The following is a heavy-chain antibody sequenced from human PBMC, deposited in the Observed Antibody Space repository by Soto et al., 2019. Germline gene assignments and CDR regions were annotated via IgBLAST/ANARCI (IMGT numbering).Heavy chain of an antibody. J-gene: IGHJ5*02. CDR3: TRVSGWPTNKFDP. V-gene: IGHV1-8*01. D-gene: IGHD6-19*01. CDR1: GNSFNSYE. Sequence: ASVKVSCKASGNSFNSYEISWVRQDTVQGLECMTRISPNRGTTGYAQRFQDRLTGTSNASLSTVNMELTSLRSEDTAVYFCTRVSGWPTNKFDPWGQGTPVTVSS. CDR2: ISPNRGTT.